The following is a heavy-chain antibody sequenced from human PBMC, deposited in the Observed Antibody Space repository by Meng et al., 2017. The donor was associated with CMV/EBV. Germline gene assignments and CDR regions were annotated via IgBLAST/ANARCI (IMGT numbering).Heavy chain of an antibody. J-gene: IGHJ6*02. D-gene: IGHD2-2*01. CDR3: ARGDCSSTSCYGGYENGMDV. CDR2: IIPIFGTA. V-gene: IGHV1-69*05. Sequence: SVKVSCQASGRTFSSYAISWVRQAPGQGLEWMGGIIPIFGTANYAQKFQGRVTITTDESTSTAYMELSSLRSEDTAVYYCARGDCSSTSCYGGYENGMDVWGQGTTVTVSS. CDR1: GRTFSSYA.